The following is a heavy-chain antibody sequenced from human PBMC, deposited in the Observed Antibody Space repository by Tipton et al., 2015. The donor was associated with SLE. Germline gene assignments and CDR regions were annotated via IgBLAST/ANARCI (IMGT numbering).Heavy chain of an antibody. J-gene: IGHJ4*02. CDR3: TRENLSGDLGDFDS. V-gene: IGHV3-30*07. CDR1: GFTFKTYA. Sequence: SLRLSCAASGFTFKTYAMHWVRQAPGKGLEWVALISYDGSHRYFADSVKGRFTISRDNSKNTLYLQMNSLRAEDTAIYYCTRENLSGDLGDFDSWGQGTLVTVSS. CDR2: ISYDGSHR. D-gene: IGHD3-16*01.